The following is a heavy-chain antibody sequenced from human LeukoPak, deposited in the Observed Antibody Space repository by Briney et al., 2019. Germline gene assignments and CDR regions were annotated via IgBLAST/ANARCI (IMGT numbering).Heavy chain of an antibody. V-gene: IGHV4-59*01. CDR3: ARGPNSGYGRFDY. CDR2: FYYSGST. D-gene: IGHD5-12*01. J-gene: IGHJ4*02. CDR1: GGSISGYY. Sequence: KPSETLFLTCSVSGGSISGYYWSWLRQPPGRGLEWIGYFYYSGSTTYNPSLKGRVTISVDTSENHFSLKLSSVTAADTAVYYCARGPNSGYGRFDYWGQGTLVTVSS.